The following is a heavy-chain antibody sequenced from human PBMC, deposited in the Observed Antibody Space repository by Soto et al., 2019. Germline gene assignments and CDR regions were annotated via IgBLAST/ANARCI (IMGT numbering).Heavy chain of an antibody. V-gene: IGHV5-10-1*01. CDR2: IDPSDSYS. Sequence: GESLKISCKGSGDTFTNYWISRVRQMPGKGLEWMGRIDPSDSYSNNTPSFQGHVTISADKSISTAYLQWSSLKASDTAIYYCARHPKDMAIHYQYYGMDVWGQGTTVTVSS. CDR3: ARHPKDMAIHYQYYGMDV. J-gene: IGHJ6*02. CDR1: GDTFTNYW.